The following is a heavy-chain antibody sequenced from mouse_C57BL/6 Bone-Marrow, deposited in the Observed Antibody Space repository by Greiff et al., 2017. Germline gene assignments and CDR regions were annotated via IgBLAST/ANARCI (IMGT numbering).Heavy chain of an antibody. CDR1: GYTFTSYW. J-gene: IGHJ1*03. CDR2: IDPSDSYT. Sequence: QVQLQQPGAELVMPGASVKLSCKASGYTFTSYWMHWVKQRPGQGLEWIGEIDPSDSYTNYNQKFKGKSTLTVDKSSSTAYMQLSSLTSEDSAVYYCARTKNIYYYWYFDVWGTGTTVTVSS. CDR3: ARTKNIYYYWYFDV. D-gene: IGHD1-1*01. V-gene: IGHV1-69*01.